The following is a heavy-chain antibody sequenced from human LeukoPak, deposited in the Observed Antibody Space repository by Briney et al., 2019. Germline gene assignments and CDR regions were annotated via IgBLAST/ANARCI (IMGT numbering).Heavy chain of an antibody. CDR2: ISNSGESA. Sequence: GSLRLSCAASGFTFSNHGMHWVRQAPGKGLEWVSTISNSGESAYYADSVKGRFTISRDDSKNTLFLQMNSLRAEDTAVYYCAKGAMVRGVFDYWGQGTLVTVSS. CDR1: GFTFSNHG. D-gene: IGHD3-10*01. J-gene: IGHJ4*02. V-gene: IGHV3-23*01. CDR3: AKGAMVRGVFDY.